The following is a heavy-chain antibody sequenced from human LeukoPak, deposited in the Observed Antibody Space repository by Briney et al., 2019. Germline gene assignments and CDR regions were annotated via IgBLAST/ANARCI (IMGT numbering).Heavy chain of an antibody. Sequence: GGSLRLSCAASGFTFSSYAMHWVRQAPGKGLEWVAVISYDGSNKYYADSVKGRFTISRDNSKNTLYLQMNSLRAEDTAVYYCAREHDAAMVTGALGYWGQGTLVTVSS. J-gene: IGHJ4*02. CDR2: ISYDGSNK. V-gene: IGHV3-30*04. D-gene: IGHD5-18*01. CDR3: AREHDAAMVTGALGY. CDR1: GFTFSSYA.